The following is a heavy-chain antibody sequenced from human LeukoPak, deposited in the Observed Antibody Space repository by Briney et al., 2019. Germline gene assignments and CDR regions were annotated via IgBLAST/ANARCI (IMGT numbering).Heavy chain of an antibody. Sequence: PGGSLRLSCAASGFTFSSYAMSWVRQAPGKGLEWVSAISGSGGSTYYADSVKGRFTISRDNSKNTLYLQMNSLRAEDTAVYYCAKADLGGVATTYFDYGGQGTLVTVSS. D-gene: IGHD5-12*01. CDR1: GFTFSSYA. J-gene: IGHJ4*02. CDR2: ISGSGGST. CDR3: AKADLGGVATTYFDY. V-gene: IGHV3-23*01.